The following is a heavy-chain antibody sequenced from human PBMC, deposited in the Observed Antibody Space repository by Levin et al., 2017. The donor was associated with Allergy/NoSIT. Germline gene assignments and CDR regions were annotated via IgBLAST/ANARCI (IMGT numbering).Heavy chain of an antibody. J-gene: IGHJ4*02. V-gene: IGHV3-30*04. Sequence: GESLKISCAASGFTFSSYAMYWVRQAPGKGLEWVAVILYDGSNKYYADSVKGRFTISRDNSKNTLYLQMNSLRDEDTAVYYCARVHETARLTPPHDWGQGTLVTVSS. CDR3: ARVHETARLTPPHD. D-gene: IGHD6-6*01. CDR2: ILYDGSNK. CDR1: GFTFSSYA.